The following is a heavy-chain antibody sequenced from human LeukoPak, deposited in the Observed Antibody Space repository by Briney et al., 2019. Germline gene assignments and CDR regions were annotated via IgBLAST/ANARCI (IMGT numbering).Heavy chain of an antibody. V-gene: IGHV1-46*01. D-gene: IGHD5-12*01. Sequence: ASVKVPCKASGYTFTNYYIYWVRQAPAQGLEWMGIINPSSGSTSYEQMFQDRVTMTRDTSTSTVYMELSRLRSEDTAMYYCARRYSVNWLDPWGQGTLVTVSS. CDR1: GYTFTNYY. CDR2: INPSSGST. CDR3: ARRYSVNWLDP. J-gene: IGHJ5*02.